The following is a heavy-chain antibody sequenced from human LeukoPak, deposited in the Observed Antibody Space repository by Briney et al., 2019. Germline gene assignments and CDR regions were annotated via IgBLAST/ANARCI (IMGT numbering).Heavy chain of an antibody. Sequence: GGSLRLSCAASGFTVSSNYMSWVRQAPGKGLEWVSVIYSGGSTYYADSVKGRFTISRDNSKNTLYLQMNSLRAEDTAVYYCARGPYCSSTSCYLEPPHFYYWGQGTLVTVSS. D-gene: IGHD2-2*01. CDR1: GFTVSSNY. CDR3: ARGPYCSSTSCYLEPPHFYY. V-gene: IGHV3-66*01. J-gene: IGHJ4*02. CDR2: IYSGGST.